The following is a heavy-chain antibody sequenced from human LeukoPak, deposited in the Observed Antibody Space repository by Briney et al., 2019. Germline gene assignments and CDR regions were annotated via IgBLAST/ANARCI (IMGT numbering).Heavy chain of an antibody. V-gene: IGHV3-30*03. CDR1: GFTFSRYG. Sequence: GGSLRLSCAASGFTFSRYGMHWVRQAPGKGLEWVAYISHDGSNEFYADSVKGRFTISRESSQNTVYLQMNSLRAEDTAVYYCARDMSAKYSVDYWGQGTLVTVSS. CDR3: ARDMSAKYSVDY. J-gene: IGHJ4*02. D-gene: IGHD2/OR15-2a*01. CDR2: ISHDGSNE.